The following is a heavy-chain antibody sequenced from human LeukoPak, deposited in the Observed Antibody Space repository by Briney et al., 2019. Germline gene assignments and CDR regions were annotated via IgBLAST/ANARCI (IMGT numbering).Heavy chain of an antibody. D-gene: IGHD2-15*01. J-gene: IGHJ4*02. CDR1: GGSISSYY. CDR2: IYYSGST. CDR3: ARVVVAANQYPDY. V-gene: IGHV4-59*01. Sequence: SETLSLTCTVSGGSISSYYWSWIRQPPGKGLEWIGYIYYSGSTNYNPPLKSRVTISVDTSKNQFSLKLSPVTAADTAVYYCARVVVAANQYPDYWGQGTLVTVSS.